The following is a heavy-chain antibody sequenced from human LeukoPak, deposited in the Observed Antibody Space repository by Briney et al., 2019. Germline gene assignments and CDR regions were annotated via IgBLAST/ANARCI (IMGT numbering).Heavy chain of an antibody. Sequence: GASVKVSCKASGYTFTSYGISWVRQAPGQGLEWMGWISAYNGNTNYAQKLQGRVTMTTDTSTSTAYVELRSLRSDDTAVYYCARDYYDSSGYNWFDPWGQGTLVTVSS. J-gene: IGHJ5*02. V-gene: IGHV1-18*01. CDR2: ISAYNGNT. D-gene: IGHD3-22*01. CDR3: ARDYYDSSGYNWFDP. CDR1: GYTFTSYG.